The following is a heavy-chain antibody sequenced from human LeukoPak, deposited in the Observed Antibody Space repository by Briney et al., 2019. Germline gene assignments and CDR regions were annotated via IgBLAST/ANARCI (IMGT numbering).Heavy chain of an antibody. Sequence: GGSLRLSCAASGFTFSNYAMSWVRQAPGKGLEWVSGISGSGGSTYYADSVKGRFTISRDISKNTLYLQMNSLRAEDAAVYYCAKEDMSGDAFDIWGQGTMVTVSS. CDR1: GFTFSNYA. D-gene: IGHD2-15*01. V-gene: IGHV3-23*01. CDR2: ISGSGGST. J-gene: IGHJ3*02. CDR3: AKEDMSGDAFDI.